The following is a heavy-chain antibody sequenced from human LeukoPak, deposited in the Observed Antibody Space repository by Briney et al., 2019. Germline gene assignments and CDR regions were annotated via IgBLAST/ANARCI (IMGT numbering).Heavy chain of an antibody. V-gene: IGHV3-23*01. CDR1: GFIFDNFG. J-gene: IGHJ4*02. CDR3: AKDTAPLGATKEFDH. CDR2: LSATGGSA. Sequence: PGGTLRLSCAASGFIFDNFGMSWVRQAPGKGLEWVSALSATGGSAYYAASAQGRFTTSRDNPKNILYLEMNSLRVDDTAVYYCAKDTAPLGATKEFDHWGQGTLVTVSS. D-gene: IGHD1-26*01.